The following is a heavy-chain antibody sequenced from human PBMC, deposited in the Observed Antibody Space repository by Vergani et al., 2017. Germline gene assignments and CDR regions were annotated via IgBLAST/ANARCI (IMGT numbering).Heavy chain of an antibody. J-gene: IGHJ4*02. Sequence: EVQLVESGGGLVQPGGSLKLSCAASGFTFSGSAMHWVRQASGKGLEWVGRIRSKANSYATAYAASVKGRFTISRDDSKNTAYLQMNSLKTEDTAVYYCARDQSPNGYSSGWYYRDFDYWGQGTLVTVSS. D-gene: IGHD6-19*01. CDR3: ARDQSPNGYSSGWYYRDFDY. CDR2: IRSKANSYAT. CDR1: GFTFSGSA. V-gene: IGHV3-73*01.